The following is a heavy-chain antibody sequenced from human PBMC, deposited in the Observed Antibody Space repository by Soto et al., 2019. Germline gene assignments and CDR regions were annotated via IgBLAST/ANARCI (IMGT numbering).Heavy chain of an antibody. D-gene: IGHD2-2*01. Sequence: PGGSLRLSCATSGFTFTTYWMTWVRQAPGKGLEWVATIKQDGSEKYYVGSVKGRFTISRDNTKKSLYLQINSLRAEDTAVYYCASRYLEYCSSASCSAPYDYWGQGTLVTVSS. CDR1: GFTFTTYW. J-gene: IGHJ4*02. CDR2: IKQDGSEK. V-gene: IGHV3-7*05. CDR3: ASRYLEYCSSASCSAPYDY.